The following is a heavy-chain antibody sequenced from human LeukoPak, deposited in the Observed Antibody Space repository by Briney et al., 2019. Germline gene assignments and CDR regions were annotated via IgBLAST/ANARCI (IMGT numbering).Heavy chain of an antibody. D-gene: IGHD3-22*01. Sequence: GASVKVSCRASGYTFTDYYMHGVRQAPGQGLEWLGWINPNSGGTNYGQKFYGGVTMTRDTSISTAYMELSRLRSDDTAVYYCAREYYDSSAYIQEAIAYWGEGALVTVSS. CDR1: GYTFTDYY. J-gene: IGHJ4*02. V-gene: IGHV1-2*02. CDR3: AREYYDSSAYIQEAIAY. CDR2: INPNSGGT.